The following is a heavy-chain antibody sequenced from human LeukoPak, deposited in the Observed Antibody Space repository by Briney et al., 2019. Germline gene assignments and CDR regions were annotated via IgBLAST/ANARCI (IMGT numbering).Heavy chain of an antibody. CDR2: IKQDGSEK. J-gene: IGHJ4*02. V-gene: IGHV3-7*03. CDR1: GFTFSSYW. CDR3: VKTSSGYYYFDY. Sequence: GGSLRLSCAASGFTFSSYWMSWVRQAPGKGLEWVANIKQDGSEKYYVDSVKGRFTISRDNSENTLYLQMNSLRVEDTAVYYCVKTSSGYYYFDYWGQGTLVTVSS. D-gene: IGHD3-22*01.